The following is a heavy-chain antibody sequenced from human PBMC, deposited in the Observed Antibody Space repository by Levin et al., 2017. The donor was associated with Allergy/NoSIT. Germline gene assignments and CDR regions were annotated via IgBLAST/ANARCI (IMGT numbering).Heavy chain of an antibody. Sequence: GASVKVSCKASGGTFSSYAISWVRQAPGQGLEWMGGIIPIFGTANYAQKFQGRVTITADESTSTAYMELSSLRSEDTAVYYCAGGTNLDDYGTFDYWGQGTLVTVSS. CDR3: AGGTNLDDYGTFDY. D-gene: IGHD4-17*01. V-gene: IGHV1-69*13. CDR2: IIPIFGTA. CDR1: GGTFSSYA. J-gene: IGHJ4*02.